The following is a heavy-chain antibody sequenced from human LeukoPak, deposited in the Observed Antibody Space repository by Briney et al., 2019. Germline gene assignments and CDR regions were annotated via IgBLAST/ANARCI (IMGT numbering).Heavy chain of an antibody. D-gene: IGHD6-13*01. J-gene: IGHJ4*02. CDR1: GGSMSSYY. Sequence: SETLSLTCTVSGGSMSSYYWSWIRQSPRTGLEWIGYIYYSGTTNYNPSLKSRVTISVDTSKSQFSLKLSSVTAADTAIYYCARRSQRNSSWDSWGQGTLVTVSS. V-gene: IGHV4-59*08. CDR3: ARRSQRNSSWDS. CDR2: IYYSGTT.